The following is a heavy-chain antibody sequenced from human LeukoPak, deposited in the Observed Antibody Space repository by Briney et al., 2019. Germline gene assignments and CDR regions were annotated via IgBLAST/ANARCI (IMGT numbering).Heavy chain of an antibody. CDR3: AIHTPAGTYGDSRNWFDP. CDR2: INHSGST. Sequence: SETLSLTCAVYGGSFSGYYWIWIRQPPGKGLEWIGEINHSGSTNYNPSLKSRVTISVDTSKNQFSLKLSSVTAADTAVYYCAIHTPAGTYGDSRNWFDPWGQGTLVTVSS. CDR1: GGSFSGYY. J-gene: IGHJ5*02. D-gene: IGHD4-17*01. V-gene: IGHV4-34*01.